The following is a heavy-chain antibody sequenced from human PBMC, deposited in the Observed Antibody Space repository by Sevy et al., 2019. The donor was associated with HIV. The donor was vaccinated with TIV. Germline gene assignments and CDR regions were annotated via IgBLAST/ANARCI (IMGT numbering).Heavy chain of an antibody. V-gene: IGHV1-24*01. Sequence: ASVKVSCKVSGYTLTELSMHWVRQVPGKGLEWMGSFDPEDDETIYAQKFQGRVTMTEDTSTDTAYMELSSLRSEDTAVYYCATTKEYYENSGDPFDYWGQGTLVTVSS. D-gene: IGHD3-22*01. CDR2: FDPEDDET. CDR1: GYTLTELS. CDR3: ATTKEYYENSGDPFDY. J-gene: IGHJ4*02.